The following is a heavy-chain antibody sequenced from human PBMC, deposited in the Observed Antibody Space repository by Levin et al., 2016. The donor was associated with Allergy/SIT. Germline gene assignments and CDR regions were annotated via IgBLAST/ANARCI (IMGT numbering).Heavy chain of an antibody. CDR1: GGTLSSSA. CDR3: ASRGGRWQRLEY. D-gene: IGHD3-10*01. V-gene: IGHV1-69*05. J-gene: IGHJ4*02. CDR2: LIPVLGAA. Sequence: SVKVSCKASGGTLSSSAISWVRQAPGQGLEWMGGLIPVLGAANYARQFEGRVTITTDDSTNTAYMELRTLRSDDTALYYCASRGGRWQRLEYWGQGTLVTVSS.